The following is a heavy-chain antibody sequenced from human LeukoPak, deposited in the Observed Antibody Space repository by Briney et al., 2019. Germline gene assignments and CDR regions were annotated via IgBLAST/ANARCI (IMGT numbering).Heavy chain of an antibody. CDR2: ISYDGSNK. J-gene: IGHJ6*03. D-gene: IGHD6-13*01. CDR1: GFTFSRYG. V-gene: IGHV3-30*04. Sequence: GGSLRLSCAASGFTFSRYGMRWVRQDPGGSVERGMAISYDGSNKTYAYSVKGRFTISRDNSKNTLYVQMNSLRAEDTAVYYCAKEGYSRGYYSYYYMDVWGKGTTVTVSS. CDR3: AKEGYSRGYYSYYYMDV.